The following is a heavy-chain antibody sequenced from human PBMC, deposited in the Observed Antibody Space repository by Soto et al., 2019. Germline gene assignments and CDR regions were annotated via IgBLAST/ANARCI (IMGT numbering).Heavy chain of an antibody. V-gene: IGHV1-2*02. J-gene: IGHJ3*02. CDR2: INPHSGVT. Sequence: AAVKVSCKASGYTFTCYFRHWVRQAPGQGLEWMGSINPHSGVTNYAERFRGRVTMTRDMSARTAYMDLSSLRFDDTAVYYCARESYNNEGFDIWGQGKMVTV. D-gene: IGHD3-10*01. CDR3: ARESYNNEGFDI. CDR1: GYTFTCYF.